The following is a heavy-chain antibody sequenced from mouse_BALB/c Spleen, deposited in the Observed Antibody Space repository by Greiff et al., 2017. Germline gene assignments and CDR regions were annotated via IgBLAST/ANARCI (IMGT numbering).Heavy chain of an antibody. CDR1: GYAFSSYW. V-gene: IGHV1-80*01. J-gene: IGHJ4*01. Sequence: VKLMESGAELVRPGSSVKISCKASGYAFSSYWMNWVKQRPGQGLEWIGQIYPGDGDTNYNGKFKGKATLTADKSSSTAYMQLSSLTSEDSAVYFCARGHMITTYYYAMDYWGQGTSVTVSS. D-gene: IGHD2-4*01. CDR3: ARGHMITTYYYAMDY. CDR2: IYPGDGDT.